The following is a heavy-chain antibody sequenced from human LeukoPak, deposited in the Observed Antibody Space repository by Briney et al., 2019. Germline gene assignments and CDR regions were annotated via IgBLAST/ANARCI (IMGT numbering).Heavy chain of an antibody. J-gene: IGHJ6*02. CDR1: GGSISSYY. Sequence: SETLFLTCTVSGGSISSYYWSWIRQPPGKGLEWIGYIYYSGSTNYNPSLKSRVTISVDTSKNQFSLKLSSVTAADTAVYYCARQVGELDYYYYGMDVWGQGTTVTVSS. D-gene: IGHD1-1*01. CDR2: IYYSGST. CDR3: ARQVGELDYYYYGMDV. V-gene: IGHV4-59*08.